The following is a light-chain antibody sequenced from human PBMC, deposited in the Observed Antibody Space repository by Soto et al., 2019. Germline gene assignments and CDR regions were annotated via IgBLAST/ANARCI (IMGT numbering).Light chain of an antibody. J-gene: IGKJ1*01. V-gene: IGKV3-20*01. CDR1: QSISSSF. CDR3: QQYERSPWT. Sequence: EIVLTQSPGTLSLSPGERATLSCRASQSISSSFLAWYQQKPGKAPRLLIYGASSRATGIPDRFSGSGSGTDFTLTISRLEPEDCAVFYCQQYERSPWTFGQGTKVEIK. CDR2: GAS.